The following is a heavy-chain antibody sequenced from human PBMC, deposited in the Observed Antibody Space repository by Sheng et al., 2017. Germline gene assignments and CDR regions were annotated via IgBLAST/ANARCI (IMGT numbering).Heavy chain of an antibody. V-gene: IGHV4-31*01. CDR2: IYYSGST. D-gene: IGHD3-22*01. Sequence: QVQLQESGPGLVKPSQTLSLTCTVSGGSISSGGYYWSWIRQHPGKGLEWIGYIYYSGSTYYNPSLKSLVTISVDTSKNQFSLKLSSVTAADTAVYYCARARTTSGYYPPPPYFDYWGRGNPGHRLL. CDR1: GGSISSGGYY. J-gene: IGHJ4*02. CDR3: ARARTTSGYYPPPPYFDY.